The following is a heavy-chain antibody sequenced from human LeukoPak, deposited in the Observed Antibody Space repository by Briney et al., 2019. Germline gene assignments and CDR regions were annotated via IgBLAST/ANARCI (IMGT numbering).Heavy chain of an antibody. CDR2: ISGSGGST. V-gene: IGHV3-23*01. Sequence: GGSLRLSCAASGFTFSSYAMSWVRQAPGQGLELVSAISGSGGSTYYADSVKGRFTISRDNSKNTLYLQMNSLRAEDTAVYYCAKALDLSYYYMDVWGKGTTVTVSS. D-gene: IGHD3/OR15-3a*01. J-gene: IGHJ6*03. CDR1: GFTFSSYA. CDR3: AKALDLSYYYMDV.